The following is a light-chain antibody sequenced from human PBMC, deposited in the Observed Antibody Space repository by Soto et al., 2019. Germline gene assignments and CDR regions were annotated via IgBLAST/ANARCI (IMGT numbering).Light chain of an antibody. J-gene: IGLJ1*01. CDR2: VVI. V-gene: IGLV2-14*01. Sequence: QSVLTQPASVSGSPGQSIAISCTGTSSDVGGYNFVSWYQQHPHKDPKLIISVVIIRPSGFSNRFSVSNSGNTASFTFSGLQAEDEADYYCSSYTGSSTYVFGTGTKVTVL. CDR3: SSYTGSSTYV. CDR1: SSDVGGYNF.